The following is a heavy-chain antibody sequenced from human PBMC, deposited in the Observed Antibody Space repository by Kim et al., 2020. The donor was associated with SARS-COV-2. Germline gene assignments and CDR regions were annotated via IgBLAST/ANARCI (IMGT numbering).Heavy chain of an antibody. Sequence: FQGRVTITRDTSARTAYMELSSLRSEDTAVYYCARDYCSSTSCYYSWFDPWGQGTLVTVSS. J-gene: IGHJ5*02. D-gene: IGHD2-2*01. CDR3: ARDYCSSTSCYYSWFDP. V-gene: IGHV1-3*01.